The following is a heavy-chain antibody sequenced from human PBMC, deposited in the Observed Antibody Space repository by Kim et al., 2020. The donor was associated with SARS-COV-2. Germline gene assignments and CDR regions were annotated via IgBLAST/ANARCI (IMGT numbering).Heavy chain of an antibody. J-gene: IGHJ4*02. D-gene: IGHD3-10*01. CDR2: IIPIFGTA. V-gene: IGHV1-69*06. Sequence: SVKVSCKASGGTFSSYAISWVRQAPGQGLEWMGGIIPIFGTANYAQKFQGRVTITADKSTSTAYMELSSLRSEDTAVYYCASEERKRRFGELSSFDYWGQGTLVTVSS. CDR1: GGTFSSYA. CDR3: ASEERKRRFGELSSFDY.